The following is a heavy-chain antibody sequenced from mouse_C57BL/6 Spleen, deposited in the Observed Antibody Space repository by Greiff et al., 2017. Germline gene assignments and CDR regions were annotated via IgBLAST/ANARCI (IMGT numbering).Heavy chain of an antibody. J-gene: IGHJ4*01. Sequence: QVQLKESGPGLVAPSQSLSITCTVSGFSLTSYGVDWVRQSPGKGLEWLGVIWGVGSTNYNSALKSRLSISKDNSKSPVFLKMNSLQTDDTAMYYCARHYGYDEGDAMDYWGQGTSVTVSS. CDR2: IWGVGST. D-gene: IGHD2-2*01. CDR1: GFSLTSYG. V-gene: IGHV2-6*01. CDR3: ARHYGYDEGDAMDY.